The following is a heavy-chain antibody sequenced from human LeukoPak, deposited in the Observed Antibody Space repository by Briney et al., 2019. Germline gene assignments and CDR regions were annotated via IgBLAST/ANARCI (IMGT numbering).Heavy chain of an antibody. D-gene: IGHD3-16*01. CDR3: AQDQVLRGSYRTYYYGMDV. CDR2: MHSDGST. J-gene: IGHJ6*04. Sequence: GGSLRLSCAASGFAVSSNYMSWVRQPPGKGLEWVSVMHSDGSTYYADSVKGRFTISRDNLKNTLSLQMDSLRGEDTAVYYCAQDQVLRGSYRTYYYGMDVWGKGTTVTVSS. CDR1: GFAVSSNY. V-gene: IGHV3-53*01.